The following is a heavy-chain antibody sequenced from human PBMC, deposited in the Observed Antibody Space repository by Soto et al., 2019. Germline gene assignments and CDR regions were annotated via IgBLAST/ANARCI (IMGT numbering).Heavy chain of an antibody. CDR2: INAGNGNT. J-gene: IGHJ4*02. D-gene: IGHD1-26*01. CDR1: GYTFTSYA. CDR3: ARTLVGATPADY. V-gene: IGHV1-3*01. Sequence: ASVEVSCKASGYTFTSYAMHWVRQAPGQRLEWMGWINAGNGNTKYSQKFQGRVTITRDTSASTAYMELSSLRSEDTAVYYCARTLVGATPADYWGQGTLVTVSS.